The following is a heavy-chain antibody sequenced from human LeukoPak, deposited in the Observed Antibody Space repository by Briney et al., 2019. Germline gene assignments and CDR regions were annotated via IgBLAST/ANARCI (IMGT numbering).Heavy chain of an antibody. D-gene: IGHD2-2*02. CDR2: ISGSGVST. CDR3: AKGISGSCYTGLGF. CDR1: GFTFSSYA. V-gene: IGHV3-23*01. J-gene: IGHJ4*02. Sequence: GGSLRLSCAASGFTFSSYAMSWVRQAPGKGLEWVSVISGSGVSTYYADSVTGRFTISRDNSKTTLSLQMNSLRAEDTAVYYCAKGISGSCYTGLGFWGQGTLVTVSS.